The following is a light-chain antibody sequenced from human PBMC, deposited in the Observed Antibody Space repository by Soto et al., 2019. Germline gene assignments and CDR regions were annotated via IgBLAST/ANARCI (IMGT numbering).Light chain of an antibody. V-gene: IGKV3-20*01. J-gene: IGKJ1*01. CDR3: QQYGSSPGT. Sequence: TQSPAALSVSPGERATLSCTASQSVSSNLAWYQQKPGQAPRLLIYGASNRATGIPDRFSGGGSGTDFTLTISRLEAEDSAVYYCQQYGSSPGTFGQGTKVDIK. CDR1: QSVSSN. CDR2: GAS.